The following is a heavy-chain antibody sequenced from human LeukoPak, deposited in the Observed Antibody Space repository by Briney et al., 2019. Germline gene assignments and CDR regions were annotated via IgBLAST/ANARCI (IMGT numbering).Heavy chain of an antibody. CDR2: ISSSGSTI. V-gene: IGHV3-11*01. Sequence: GGSLRLSCAASGFTFSDYYMSWIRQAPGKGLEWVSYISSSGSTIYYADSVKGRFTISRGNAKNSLYLQMNSLRAEDTAVYYCARVRTTVTTYYFDYWGQGTLVTVSS. CDR3: ARVRTTVTTYYFDY. D-gene: IGHD4-17*01. CDR1: GFTFSDYY. J-gene: IGHJ4*02.